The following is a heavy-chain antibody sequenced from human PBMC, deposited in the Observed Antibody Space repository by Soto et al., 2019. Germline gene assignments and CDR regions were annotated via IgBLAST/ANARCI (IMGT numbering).Heavy chain of an antibody. Sequence: EVQLLESGGGLVQPGGSLRLSCAASGFTVSSYAMSRVRQAPGKGLEWVSAISGGGGSTYYADSVKGRFTISRDNSKNTLYLQMNSLRAEDTAEYYCAKGGYCSGGSCYSFHAFDIWGQGTMVTVSS. J-gene: IGHJ3*02. CDR2: ISGGGGST. CDR1: GFTVSSYA. CDR3: AKGGYCSGGSCYSFHAFDI. D-gene: IGHD2-15*01. V-gene: IGHV3-23*01.